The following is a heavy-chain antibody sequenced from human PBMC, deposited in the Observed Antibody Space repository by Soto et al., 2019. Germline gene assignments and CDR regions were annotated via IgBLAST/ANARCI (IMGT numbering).Heavy chain of an antibody. V-gene: IGHV1-8*01. D-gene: IGHD1-26*01. Sequence: ASVKVSCKASGYTFTSYDINWVRQATGQGLEWMAWMNPKSGNTGYAQKFQGRVTMTRNTSISTAYMELSSLRSEDTAVYYCARDSVQNYYYYGMDVWGQGTTVTVSS. J-gene: IGHJ6*02. CDR1: GYTFTSYD. CDR3: ARDSVQNYYYYGMDV. CDR2: MNPKSGNT.